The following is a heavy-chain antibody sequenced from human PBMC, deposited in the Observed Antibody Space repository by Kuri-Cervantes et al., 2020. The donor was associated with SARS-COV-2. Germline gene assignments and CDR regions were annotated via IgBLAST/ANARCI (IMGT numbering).Heavy chain of an antibody. CDR3: ARDLAYDSSGYAFDY. CDR1: GGSISSGSYY. D-gene: IGHD3-22*01. J-gene: IGHJ4*02. V-gene: IGHV4-61*02. Sequence: SETLSLICTVSGGSISSGSYYWSWIRQPAGKGLEWIGRIYTSGSTNYNPSLKSRVTISVDTSKNQFSLKLSSVTAADTAVYYCARDLAYDSSGYAFDYWGQGTLVTVSS. CDR2: IYTSGST.